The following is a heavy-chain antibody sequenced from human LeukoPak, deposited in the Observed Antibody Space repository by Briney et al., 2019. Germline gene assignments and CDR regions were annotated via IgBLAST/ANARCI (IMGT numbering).Heavy chain of an antibody. J-gene: IGHJ5*02. V-gene: IGHV3-23*01. D-gene: IGHD6-19*01. CDR3: ARDRGAVAENWFDP. Sequence: GGSLRLSCAASGFTFSSYGMSWVRQAPGKGLEWISAMSGSGGSTYYADSVKGRFTISRDNSKNTLYLQMNSLRAEDTAVYYCARDRGAVAENWFDPWGQGTLVTVSS. CDR2: MSGSGGST. CDR1: GFTFSSYG.